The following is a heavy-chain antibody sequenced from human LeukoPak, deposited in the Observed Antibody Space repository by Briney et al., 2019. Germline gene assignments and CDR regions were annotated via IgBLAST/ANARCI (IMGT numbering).Heavy chain of an antibody. CDR2: IYHSGST. V-gene: IGHV4-38-2*02. D-gene: IGHD3-3*01. CDR3: ARAVVFWSGYIDY. Sequence: SETLSLTCTVSGYSISSGYYWGWIRQRPGKGLEWIGSIYHSGSTYYNPSLKSRVTISVDTSKNQFSLKLSSVTAADTAVYYCARAVVFWSGYIDYWGQGTLVTVSS. CDR1: GYSISSGYY. J-gene: IGHJ4*02.